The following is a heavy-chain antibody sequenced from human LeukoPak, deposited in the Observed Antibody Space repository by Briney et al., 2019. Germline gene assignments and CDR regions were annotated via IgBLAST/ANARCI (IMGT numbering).Heavy chain of an antibody. CDR1: GFTFSSYA. CDR2: ISGSGGST. Sequence: GGSLRLSCAASGFTFSSYAMGWVRQAPGKGLEWVSAISGSGGSTYYADSVKGRFTISRDNSKNTLYLQMNSLRAEDTAVYYCAKVGSSYSSSWYDAFDIWGQGTMVTVSS. D-gene: IGHD6-13*01. CDR3: AKVGSSYSSSWYDAFDI. J-gene: IGHJ3*02. V-gene: IGHV3-23*01.